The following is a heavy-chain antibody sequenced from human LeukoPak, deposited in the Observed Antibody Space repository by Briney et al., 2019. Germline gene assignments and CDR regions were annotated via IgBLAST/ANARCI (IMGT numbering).Heavy chain of an antibody. CDR2: IHSDGSST. D-gene: IGHD2-21*01. Sequence: GGSLRLSCAASGFTFRNYWMHWVRQAPGKGLVWVSRIHSDGSSTTYADSVKGRFTMSRDNAKNTLYLQMNSLRAEDTAVYYCARGGFGIVVVSAIDYWGQGTLVTVSS. J-gene: IGHJ4*02. V-gene: IGHV3-74*01. CDR3: ARGGFGIVVVSAIDY. CDR1: GFTFRNYW.